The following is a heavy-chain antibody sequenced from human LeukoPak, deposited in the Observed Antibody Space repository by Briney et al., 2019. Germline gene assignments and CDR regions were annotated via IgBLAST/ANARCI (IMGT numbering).Heavy chain of an antibody. V-gene: IGHV3-30*04. CDR3: ARDPGHWFDP. D-gene: IGHD1-14*01. CDR2: ISYDGSNK. Sequence: GGSLRLSCAASGFIFSSYAMHWVRQAPGKGLEWVAVISYDGSNKYYADSVKGRFTISRDNSKKTLYVEMNSLRSEDTAVYYCARDPGHWFDPWGQGTLVTVSS. CDR1: GFIFSSYA. J-gene: IGHJ5*02.